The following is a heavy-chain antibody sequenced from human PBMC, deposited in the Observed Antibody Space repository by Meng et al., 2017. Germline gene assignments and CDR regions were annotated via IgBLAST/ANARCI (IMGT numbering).Heavy chain of an antibody. CDR2: IWYDGSNK. Sequence: GGSLRLSCAASGFTFSSYGMHWVRQAPGKGLEWVAVIWYDGSNKYYAGSVKGRFTISRDNSKNTLYLQMNSLRAEDTAVYYCARDDYYDSSGYYSGGDYWGQGTLVTVSS. CDR1: GFTFSSYG. J-gene: IGHJ4*02. D-gene: IGHD3-22*01. CDR3: ARDDYYDSSGYYSGGDY. V-gene: IGHV3-33*01.